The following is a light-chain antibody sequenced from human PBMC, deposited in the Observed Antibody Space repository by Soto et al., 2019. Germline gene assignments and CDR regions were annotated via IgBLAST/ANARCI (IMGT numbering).Light chain of an antibody. CDR1: QSVGGS. CDR3: QQYRNWPRT. Sequence: EIVMTQSPATLSVSTGERATLSCRARQSVGGSLAWYQQKPGQAPGLLIYGASTRATGVPARFSGSGSGTEFTLAISSLHSEDFAVYYCQQYRNWPRTFGQGTKVEIK. J-gene: IGKJ1*01. CDR2: GAS. V-gene: IGKV3-15*01.